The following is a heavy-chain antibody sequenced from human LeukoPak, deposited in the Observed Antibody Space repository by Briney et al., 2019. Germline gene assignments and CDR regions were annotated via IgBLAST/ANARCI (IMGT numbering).Heavy chain of an antibody. D-gene: IGHD2-15*01. J-gene: IGHJ5*02. CDR1: GGSISSYY. Sequence: PSETLSLTCTVSGGSISSYYWSWIRQPPGKGLEWIGYIYYSGSTNYNPSLKSRVTISVDTSKNQFSLKLSSVTAADTAVYYCARHPFTRYCSGGSCYSDLPWGQGTLVTVSS. V-gene: IGHV4-59*08. CDR2: IYYSGST. CDR3: ARHPFTRYCSGGSCYSDLP.